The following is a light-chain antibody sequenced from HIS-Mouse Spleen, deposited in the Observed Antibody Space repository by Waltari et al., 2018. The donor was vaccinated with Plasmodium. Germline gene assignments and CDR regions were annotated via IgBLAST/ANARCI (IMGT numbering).Light chain of an antibody. CDR3: CSYAGSSTFV. J-gene: IGLJ3*02. CDR1: SRDVGSYNL. CDR2: EGS. V-gene: IGLV2-23*03. Sequence: QSALTQPASVSGSPGQSITISCTGTSRDVGSYNLVSWYPQHPGKAPKLLIYEGSKRTSGVSNRFSGSKSGNTASLTIAGLQAEDEADYCCCSYAGSSTFVFGGGTKLTVL.